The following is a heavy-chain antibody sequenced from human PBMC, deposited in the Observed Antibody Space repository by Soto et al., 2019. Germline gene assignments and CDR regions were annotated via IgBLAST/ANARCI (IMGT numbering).Heavy chain of an antibody. D-gene: IGHD3-3*01. CDR1: FSGYY. CDR2: INHSGST. V-gene: IGHV4-34*01. CDR3: ARVRFLEWLPYYYYYGMDV. Sequence: FSGYYWSWIRQPPGKGLEWIGEINHSGSTNYNPSLKSRVTISVDTSKNQFSLKLSSVTAADTAVYYCARVRFLEWLPYYYYYGMDVWGQGTTVTVSS. J-gene: IGHJ6*02.